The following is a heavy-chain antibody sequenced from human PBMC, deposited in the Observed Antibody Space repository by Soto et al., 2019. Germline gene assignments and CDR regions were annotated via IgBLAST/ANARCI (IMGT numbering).Heavy chain of an antibody. D-gene: IGHD1-26*01. CDR1: GDTFGSYV. Sequence: QVQLVQSGAEVKKPGSSVKVSCKASGDTFGSYVITWVQQAPGQGPEWMGGIIPIAGTAHYAQKFQGRIMITADDSTYTAYMELSGLRSEDTALYFCARDRRGIVGISSWGQGTLVTVSS. J-gene: IGHJ4*02. V-gene: IGHV1-69*01. CDR2: IIPIAGTA. CDR3: ARDRRGIVGISS.